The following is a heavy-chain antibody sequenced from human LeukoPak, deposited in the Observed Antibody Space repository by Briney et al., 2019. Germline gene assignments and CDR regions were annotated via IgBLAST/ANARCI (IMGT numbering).Heavy chain of an antibody. Sequence: PGGSLRLSCAASGFTVSGTHMSWVRQAPGKGLEWVGRIKSNIDGGTTDYAALVKGRFTISRDDSKNTLYLQMNSLKTEYTAVYYCTTVSGYYYVYHYHYMDVWGKGTTVTVSS. J-gene: IGHJ6*03. D-gene: IGHD3-10*02. CDR1: GFTVSGTH. V-gene: IGHV3-15*01. CDR3: TTVSGYYYVYHYHYMDV. CDR2: IKSNIDGGTT.